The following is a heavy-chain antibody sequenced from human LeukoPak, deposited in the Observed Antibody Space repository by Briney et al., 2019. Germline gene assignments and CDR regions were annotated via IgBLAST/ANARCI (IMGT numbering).Heavy chain of an antibody. CDR1: GYTFTHYG. V-gene: IGHV1-18*01. CDR2: FSTHNGNT. CDR3: ARNLRGYSGYDST. J-gene: IGHJ5*02. Sequence: GASVKVSCKTSGYTFTHYGISWVRQAPGQGLEWLGWFSTHNGNTNYAQKVQGRVIMTTDTSTTTAYMELRSLRPEDTAVYYCARNLRGYSGYDSTWGQGTLVTVSS. D-gene: IGHD5-12*01.